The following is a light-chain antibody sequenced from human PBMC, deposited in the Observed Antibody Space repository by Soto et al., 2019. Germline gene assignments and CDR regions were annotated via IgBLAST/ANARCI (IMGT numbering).Light chain of an antibody. V-gene: IGKV1-5*03. J-gene: IGKJ1*01. CDR2: KAS. CDR1: QSISSW. Sequence: DIQMTQSPSTLSASVGDRVTITCRVSQSISSWLAWYQQKPGKAPKLLIYKASNLEGGVPSRFSGSKSGTEFTLTISTLQPDDFATYYCQHYYSYSWTFGQGTKVEIK. CDR3: QHYYSYSWT.